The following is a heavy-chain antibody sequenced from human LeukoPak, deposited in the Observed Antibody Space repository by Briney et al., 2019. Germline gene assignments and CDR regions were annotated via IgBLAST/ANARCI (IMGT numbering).Heavy chain of an antibody. D-gene: IGHD3-10*01. J-gene: IGHJ6*03. V-gene: IGHV3-30*18. CDR1: GFTFSSYG. Sequence: GGSLRLSCAASGFTFSSYGMHWVRQAPGKGLEWVAVISYDGSNKYYADSVKGRFTISRDNSKNTLYLQMNSLRAEDTAVYYCAKGDLWFGELGVYYYYYMDVWGKGTTVTVSS. CDR3: AKGDLWFGELGVYYYYYMDV. CDR2: ISYDGSNK.